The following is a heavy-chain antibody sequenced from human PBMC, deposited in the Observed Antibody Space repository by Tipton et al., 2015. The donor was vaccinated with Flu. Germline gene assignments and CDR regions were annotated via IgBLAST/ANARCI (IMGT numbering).Heavy chain of an antibody. J-gene: IGHJ4*02. CDR1: GFTFGDYA. CDR3: TRDVGSPGY. Sequence: QLVQSGGGLVQPGRSLRLSCTASGFTFGDYAMSWVRQAPGKGLGWVGFIRSKAYGGTTEYAASVKGRFTISRDDSKSIAYLQMNSLKTEDTAVYYCTRDVGSPGYWGQGTLVTVSS. V-gene: IGHV3-49*04. CDR2: IRSKAYGGTT. D-gene: IGHD3-16*01.